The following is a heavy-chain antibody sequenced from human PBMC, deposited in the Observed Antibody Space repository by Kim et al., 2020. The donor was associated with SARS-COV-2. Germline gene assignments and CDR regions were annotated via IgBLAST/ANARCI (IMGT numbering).Heavy chain of an antibody. CDR2: ISSSSSTI. J-gene: IGHJ6*01. V-gene: IGHV3-21*01. CDR1: GFTFSSYS. Sequence: GGSLRLSCAASGFTFSSYSMNWVRQAPGKGLEWVSSISSSSSTIYYAYSVKGRFTFSNDNAKTSLYLLMNSLRAEDTVVYYSARDRGALWDRGVFYYYY. CDR3: ARDRGALWDRGVFYYYY. D-gene: IGHD3-10*01.